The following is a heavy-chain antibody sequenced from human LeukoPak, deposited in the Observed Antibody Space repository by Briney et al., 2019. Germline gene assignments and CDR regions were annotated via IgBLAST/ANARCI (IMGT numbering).Heavy chain of an antibody. CDR1: GFTFSRYW. Sequence: GGSLRLSCAASGFTFSRYWMHWVRQAPGKGLVWVSRIDSDGTNRDYADSVKGRFTISRDNAKNSLYLQMNSLRAEDTALYYCARVTGGDRSYYMDVWGKGTTVTVSS. D-gene: IGHD2-21*02. CDR3: ARVTGGDRSYYMDV. J-gene: IGHJ6*03. CDR2: IDSDGTNR. V-gene: IGHV3-74*01.